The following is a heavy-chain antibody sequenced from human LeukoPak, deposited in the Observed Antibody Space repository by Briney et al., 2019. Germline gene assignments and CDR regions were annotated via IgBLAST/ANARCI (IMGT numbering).Heavy chain of an antibody. CDR1: GYTFTSYD. CDR3: ARGRLRPYYFDY. V-gene: IGHV1-8*01. Sequence: ASVKVSCKASGYTFTSYDINWVRQATGQGLEWMGWMNPNSSNTGYAQKFKGRVTMTRNTSINTAYMELSSLRSEDTAVYYCARGRLRPYYFDYWGQGTLVTVSS. CDR2: MNPNSSNT. J-gene: IGHJ4*02. D-gene: IGHD3-16*01.